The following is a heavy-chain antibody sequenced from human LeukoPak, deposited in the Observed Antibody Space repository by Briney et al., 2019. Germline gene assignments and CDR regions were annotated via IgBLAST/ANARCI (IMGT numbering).Heavy chain of an antibody. D-gene: IGHD3-3*01. J-gene: IGHJ4*02. V-gene: IGHV3-23*01. CDR1: GFTFSSYA. CDR3: AKDQFTIFGVADFDY. CDR2: ISGSGGST. Sequence: GGSLRLSCAASGFTFSSYAMSWVRQAPGKGLEWVSAISGSGGSTYYADSVKGRFTISRDNSKDTLYLQMNSLRAEDTAVYYCAKDQFTIFGVADFDYWGQGTLVTVSS.